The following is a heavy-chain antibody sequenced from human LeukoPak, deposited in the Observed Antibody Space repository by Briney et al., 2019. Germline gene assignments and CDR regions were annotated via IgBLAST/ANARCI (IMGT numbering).Heavy chain of an antibody. CDR2: LSGSGDTT. J-gene: IGHJ4*02. CDR3: AKDRSLTLPTFERSGYYYY. D-gene: IGHD3-22*01. V-gene: IGHV3-23*01. CDR1: GFAFRSFD. Sequence: GGSLRLSCAASGFAFRSFDMSWVRQAPGKGLEWVSSLSGSGDTTYFADSVKGRFTISRDNSNNTLYLQMNSLRAEDTALYYCAKDRSLTLPTFERSGYYYYWGQGTLVTVSS.